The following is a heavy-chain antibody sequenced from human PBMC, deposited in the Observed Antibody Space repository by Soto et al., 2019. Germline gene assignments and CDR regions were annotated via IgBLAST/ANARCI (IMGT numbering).Heavy chain of an antibody. J-gene: IGHJ4*02. V-gene: IGHV1-8*01. CDR2: MNPNSGNT. D-gene: IGHD6-19*01. CDR3: ARGGSIAVAGNLDY. CDR1: GYTFTRYD. Sequence: QVQLVQAGAEVNKPGASVNVSCKDSGYTFTRYDINWVRQATGPGLQWMGWMNPNSGNTGYAQKFQGRVNMTRNTSIRADYMELSSMRLEDTAFYYCARGGSIAVAGNLDYWGQGTLVTVSS.